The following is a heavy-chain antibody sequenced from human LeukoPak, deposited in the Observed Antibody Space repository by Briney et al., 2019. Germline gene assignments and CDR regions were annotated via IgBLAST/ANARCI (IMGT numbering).Heavy chain of an antibody. J-gene: IGHJ4*02. CDR3: VAGVALDY. CDR2: ISKTGTSI. D-gene: IGHD3-3*01. CDR1: GLNFSVYY. V-gene: IGHV3-11*01. Sequence: GGSLRLSCTASGLNFSVYYMTWIRQAPGNGLGAPGNGLEWLSHISKTGTSIYYADSVRGRFTISSDNAKNSLYLHINSLRAEDTAVYYCVAGVALDYWGQGALVTVSS.